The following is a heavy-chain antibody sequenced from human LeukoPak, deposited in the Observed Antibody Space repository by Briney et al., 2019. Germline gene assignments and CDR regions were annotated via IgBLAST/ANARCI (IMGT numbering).Heavy chain of an antibody. CDR3: ARVSAYYYDSSGYYIDY. Sequence: ASVKVSCKASGYTFTGYYMHWVRQAPGQGLEWMGWINPNSGSTNYAQKFQGRVTMTRDTSINTAYMELSRLRSDDTAVYYCARVSAYYYDSSGYYIDYWGQGTLVTVSS. J-gene: IGHJ4*02. V-gene: IGHV1-2*02. CDR2: INPNSGST. D-gene: IGHD3-22*01. CDR1: GYTFTGYY.